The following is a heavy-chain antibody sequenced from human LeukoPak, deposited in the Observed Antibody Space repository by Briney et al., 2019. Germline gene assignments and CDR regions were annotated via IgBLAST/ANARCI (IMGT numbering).Heavy chain of an antibody. D-gene: IGHD5-12*01. V-gene: IGHV3-49*04. CDR2: IRSKAYGGTT. CDR1: GFTFGDYA. J-gene: IGHJ4*02. CDR3: TRDDDIVATTPEPKEFDY. Sequence: GGSLGLSCTASGFTFGDYAMSWVRQAPGKGLEWVGFIRSKAYGGTTEYAASVKGRFTISRDDSKSIAYLQMNSPKTEDTAVYYCTRDDDIVATTPEPKEFDYWGQGTLVTVSS.